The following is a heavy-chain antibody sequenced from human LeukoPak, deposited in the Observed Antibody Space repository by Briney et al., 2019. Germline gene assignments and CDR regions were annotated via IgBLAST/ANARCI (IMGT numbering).Heavy chain of an antibody. J-gene: IGHJ4*02. CDR1: GYTFTSYY. V-gene: IGHV1-46*01. CDR3: ARVWRKTYYYGSGSYGY. Sequence: ASVKVSCKASGYTFTSYYMHWVRQAPGQGLEWMGIINPSGGSTSYAQKFQGRVTMTRNTSISTAYMELSSLRSEDTAVYYCARVWRKTYYYGSGSYGYWGQGTLVTVSS. D-gene: IGHD3-10*01. CDR2: INPSGGST.